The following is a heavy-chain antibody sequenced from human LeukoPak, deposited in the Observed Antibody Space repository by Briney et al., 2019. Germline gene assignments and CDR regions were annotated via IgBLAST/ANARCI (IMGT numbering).Heavy chain of an antibody. CDR3: ARYGDYVNYYYGLDV. V-gene: IGHV4-39*07. CDR1: GGSISSGSYY. J-gene: IGHJ6*04. CDR2: INHSGST. Sequence: SQTLSLTCSVSGGSISSGSYYWSWIRQPPGKGLEWIGEINHSGSTNYNPSLKSRVTISVDTSKNQFSLKLSSVTAADTAVYYCARYGDYVNYYYGLDVWGKGTTVTVSS. D-gene: IGHD4-17*01.